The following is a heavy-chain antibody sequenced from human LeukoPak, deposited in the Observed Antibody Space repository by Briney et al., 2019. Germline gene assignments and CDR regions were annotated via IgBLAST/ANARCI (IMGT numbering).Heavy chain of an antibody. CDR1: GDSVSSNSVT. Sequence: SQTLSLTCAISGDSVSSNSVTWNWIRQSPSIGLEWLGRTYYSSTWYNDYAVSVRGRITVNPDTSKNQFSLHLNSVTPEDTAVYYCARRLTQYDCFDPWGQGILVTVSS. CDR2: TYYSSTWYN. J-gene: IGHJ5*02. V-gene: IGHV6-1*01. D-gene: IGHD3-3*01. CDR3: ARRLTQYDCFDP.